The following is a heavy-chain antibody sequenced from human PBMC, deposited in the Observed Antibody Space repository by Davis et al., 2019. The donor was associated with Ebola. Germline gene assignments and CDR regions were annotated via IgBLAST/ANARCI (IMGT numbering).Heavy chain of an antibody. CDR1: GFTFSTYT. V-gene: IGHV3-21*01. J-gene: IGHJ4*02. D-gene: IGHD6-19*01. CDR2: ISSDSDYI. CDR3: ARGWDSSGWQN. Sequence: GGSLRLSCAASGFTFSTYTMTWVRQAPGKGLEWVSSISSDSDYIYYADSAKGRFTISRDNAKNSLYLQMNSLRAEDTAVYYCARGWDSSGWQNWGQGTLVTVSS.